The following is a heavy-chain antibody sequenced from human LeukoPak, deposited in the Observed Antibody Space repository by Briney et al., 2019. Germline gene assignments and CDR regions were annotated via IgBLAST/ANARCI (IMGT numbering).Heavy chain of an antibody. CDR2: ISGSGIK. V-gene: IGHV3-48*03. CDR1: RXSFSSYE. D-gene: IGHD2-8*01. Sequence: GGSLRLPCAASRXSFSSYEMNWVRQAPGKGLEWVSYISGSGIKHYADSVKGRFTISRDNAKNSLYLQMNSLRVEDTAVYYCAREDTGVAFDIWGQGTTVTV. J-gene: IGHJ3*02. CDR3: AREDTGVAFDI.